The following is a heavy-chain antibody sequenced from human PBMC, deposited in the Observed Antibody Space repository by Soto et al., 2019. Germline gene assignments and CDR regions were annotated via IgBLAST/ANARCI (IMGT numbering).Heavy chain of an antibody. V-gene: IGHV3-48*04. Sequence: GGSLRLSCAASGFTFSSYSMNWVRQAPGKGLEWVSYISSSSSTIYYADSVKGRFTISRDNAKNSLYLQMNSLRAEDTAVYYCARALYDILTGYYDAFDIWGQGTMVTVSS. CDR3: ARALYDILTGYYDAFDI. CDR2: ISSSSSTI. CDR1: GFTFSSYS. D-gene: IGHD3-9*01. J-gene: IGHJ3*02.